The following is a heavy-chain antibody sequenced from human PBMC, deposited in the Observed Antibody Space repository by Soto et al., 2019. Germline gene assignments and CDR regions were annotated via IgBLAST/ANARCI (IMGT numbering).Heavy chain of an antibody. V-gene: IGHV1-69*12. J-gene: IGHJ5*02. Sequence: QVQLVQSGAEVKKPGSSVKVSCKASGGTFSSYAISWVRQAPGQGLEWMGGIIPIFGTANYAQKFQGRVTMTGDQSASTSYMELCSLRSEDTAVSYCARELSYSRGWYWFDPWGQGTLVTVSS. CDR3: ARELSYSRGWYWFDP. CDR1: GGTFSSYA. CDR2: IIPIFGTA. D-gene: IGHD6-19*01.